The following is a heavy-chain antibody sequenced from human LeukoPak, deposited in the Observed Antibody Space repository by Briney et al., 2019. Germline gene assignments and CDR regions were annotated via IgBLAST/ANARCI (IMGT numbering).Heavy chain of an antibody. CDR2: INPDSGGT. Sequence: ASVKVSCKASGYTFTGYYMHGVRQAPGQGLEWMGWINPDSGGTNYAQKFQGRVTMTRDTSISTAYMELSRLRSDDTAVYYCASDFDGIAVAGTGGAPWGQGTLVTVSS. CDR1: GYTFTGYY. CDR3: ASDFDGIAVAGTGGAP. V-gene: IGHV1-2*02. J-gene: IGHJ5*02. D-gene: IGHD6-19*01.